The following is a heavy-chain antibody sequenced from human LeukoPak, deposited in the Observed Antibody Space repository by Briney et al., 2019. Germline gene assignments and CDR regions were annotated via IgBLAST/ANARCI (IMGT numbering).Heavy chain of an antibody. V-gene: IGHV3-7*03. J-gene: IGHJ6*02. CDR3: ARDASDLYGMDV. CDR2: IKQDGSEK. CDR1: GFAFNTYV. Sequence: GGSLRLSCVASGFAFNTYVMSWVRQAPGKGLEWAANIKQDGSEKNYVDSVKGRFTISRDNAKNSLYLQMNSLRAEDTAVYYCARDASDLYGMDVWGQGTTVTVSS.